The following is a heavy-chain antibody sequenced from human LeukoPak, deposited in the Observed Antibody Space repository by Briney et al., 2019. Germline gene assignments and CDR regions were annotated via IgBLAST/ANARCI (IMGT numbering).Heavy chain of an antibody. Sequence: SETLSLTCAVYGGSFSGYYWSWIRQPPGKGLEWIGKINHSGSTNYNPSLKSRVTISVDTSKNQFSLKLSSVTAADTAVYYCARQPRRLMAVDYWGQGTLVTVSS. J-gene: IGHJ4*02. V-gene: IGHV4-34*01. CDR2: INHSGST. CDR1: GGSFSGYY. D-gene: IGHD5-24*01. CDR3: ARQPRRLMAVDY.